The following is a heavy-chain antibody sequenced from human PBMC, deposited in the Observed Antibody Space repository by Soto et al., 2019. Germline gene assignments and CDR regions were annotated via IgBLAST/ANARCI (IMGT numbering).Heavy chain of an antibody. CDR3: AAPPYSSGWYDFDY. Sequence: ASVKVSCKASGFTFTSSAMQWVRQARGQRLEWIGWIVVGSGNTNYAQKFQERVTITRDMSTSTAYMELSSLRSEDTAVYYCAAPPYSSGWYDFDYWGQGTLVTVSS. V-gene: IGHV1-58*02. CDR2: IVVGSGNT. D-gene: IGHD6-19*01. J-gene: IGHJ4*02. CDR1: GFTFTSSA.